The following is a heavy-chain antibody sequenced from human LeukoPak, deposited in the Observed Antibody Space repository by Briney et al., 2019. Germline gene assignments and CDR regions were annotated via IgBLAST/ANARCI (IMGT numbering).Heavy chain of an antibody. Sequence: GGSLRLSCAASGFTFSSYAMSWVRQAPGKGLEWVSGISWNSGSIGYADSVKGRFTISRDNAKNSLYLQMNSLRAEDTALYYCAKDRLYYYDSSGQFDYWGQGTLVTVSS. CDR1: GFTFSSYA. V-gene: IGHV3-9*01. CDR2: ISWNSGSI. J-gene: IGHJ4*02. D-gene: IGHD3-22*01. CDR3: AKDRLYYYDSSGQFDY.